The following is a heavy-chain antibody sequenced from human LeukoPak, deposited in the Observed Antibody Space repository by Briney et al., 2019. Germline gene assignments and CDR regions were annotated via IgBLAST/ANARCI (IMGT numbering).Heavy chain of an antibody. J-gene: IGHJ4*02. CDR2: INPNSGGT. D-gene: IGHD3-16*01. CDR3: ARDQGGVAIGFDY. CDR1: GYTFTGYY. V-gene: IGHV1-2*02. Sequence: ASVKVSCKASGYTFTGYYMHWVRQAPGQGLEWMGWINPNSGGTNYAQKFQGRVTMTRDTSISTAYMELSRLRSDDTPVYYCARDQGGVAIGFDYWGQGTLVTVSS.